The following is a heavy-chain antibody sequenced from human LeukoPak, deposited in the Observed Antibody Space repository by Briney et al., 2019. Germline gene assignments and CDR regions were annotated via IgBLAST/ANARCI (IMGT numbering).Heavy chain of an antibody. CDR2: IYPGDSDT. J-gene: IGHJ4*02. CDR3: ARQRVVAMDY. Sequence: GESLKISCKGSGYSCSSYWIGWLRQLHGKGLEWMGIIYPGDSDTTYSPSFQGQVTISDDKSLGTPYLQWSNCKASDTAMYYCARQRVVAMDYWGQGTLVNVPS. V-gene: IGHV5-51*01. CDR1: GYSCSSYW. D-gene: IGHD2-15*01.